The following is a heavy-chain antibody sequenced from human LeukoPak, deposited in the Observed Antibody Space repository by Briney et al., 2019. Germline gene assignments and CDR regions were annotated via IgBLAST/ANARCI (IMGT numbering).Heavy chain of an antibody. CDR2: IYHSGST. D-gene: IGHD5-12*01. V-gene: IGHV4-38-2*02. J-gene: IGHJ4*02. CDR3: ARVRLTKLYYFDY. Sequence: SETLSLTCTVSGYSISSGYYWGWIRQPPGKGLEWIGSIYHSGSTYYNPSLKSRVTISVDTSKNQFPLKLSSVTAADTAVYYCARVRLTKLYYFDYWGQGTLVTVSS. CDR1: GYSISSGYY.